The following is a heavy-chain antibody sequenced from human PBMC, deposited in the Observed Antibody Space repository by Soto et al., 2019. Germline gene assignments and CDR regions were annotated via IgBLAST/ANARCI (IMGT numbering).Heavy chain of an antibody. CDR3: AREVRGATLWFDP. CDR2: IYHSGST. Sequence: SETLSLTCAVSGDPSWSTNWWSWVRQPPGKGLEWIGEIYHSGSTNYNPSLKSRVTISVDTSKNQFSLKLSSVTAADTAVYYCAREVRGATLWFDPWGQGTLVT. V-gene: IGHV4-4*02. CDR1: GDPSWSTNW. D-gene: IGHD1-26*01. J-gene: IGHJ5*02.